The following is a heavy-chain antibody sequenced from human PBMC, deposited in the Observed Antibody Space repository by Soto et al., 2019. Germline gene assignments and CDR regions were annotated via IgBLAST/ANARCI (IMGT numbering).Heavy chain of an antibody. CDR2: IIPILGIA. CDR3: ARQSYDYIWGSSNWFDP. V-gene: IGHV1-69*02. D-gene: IGHD3-16*01. J-gene: IGHJ5*02. CDR1: GGTKNSYT. Sequence: ASVKVCCKASGGTKNSYTRSWVRQEPDQGLEWMGRIIPILGIANYAQKFQGRVTITADKSTSTAYMELSSLRSEDTAVYYCARQSYDYIWGSSNWFDPWGQGPLVTVSS.